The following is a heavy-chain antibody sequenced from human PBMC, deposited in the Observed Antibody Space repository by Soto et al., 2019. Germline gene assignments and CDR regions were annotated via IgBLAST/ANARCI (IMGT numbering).Heavy chain of an antibody. CDR3: ARDDSSSWYLDSGWFDP. CDR1: GGTFSSYA. Sequence: QVQLVQSGAEVKKPGSSVKVSCKASGGTFSSYAISWVRQAPGQGLEWMGGIIPIFGTANYAQKFQGRVTITADESTSTADMELSSLRSEDTAVYYCARDDSSSWYLDSGWFDPWGQGTLVTVSS. CDR2: IIPIFGTA. J-gene: IGHJ5*02. V-gene: IGHV1-69*12. D-gene: IGHD6-13*01.